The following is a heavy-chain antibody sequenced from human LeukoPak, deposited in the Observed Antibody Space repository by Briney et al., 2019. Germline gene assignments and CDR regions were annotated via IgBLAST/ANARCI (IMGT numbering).Heavy chain of an antibody. V-gene: IGHV3-74*01. CDR1: GFTFSRYW. J-gene: IGHJ4*02. Sequence: GGSLRLSCAASGFTFSRYWMHWVRQAPGKGPVWVSRINSDGTSTNYADSVKGRFTISRDNAKNTLYLQMNSLRAEDTAVYYCARDSPIYSGSYFFDYWGQGTLVTVSS. D-gene: IGHD1-26*01. CDR2: INSDGTST. CDR3: ARDSPIYSGSYFFDY.